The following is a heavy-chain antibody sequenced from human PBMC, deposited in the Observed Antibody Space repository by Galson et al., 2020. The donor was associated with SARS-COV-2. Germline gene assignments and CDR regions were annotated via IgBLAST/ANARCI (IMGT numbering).Heavy chain of an antibody. V-gene: IGHV3-30*18. CDR2: ISYDGSNK. J-gene: IGHJ5*02. CDR3: AKDRGSYGANWFDP. CDR1: GFTFSSYG. D-gene: IGHD1-26*01. Sequence: GGSLRLSCAASGFTFSSYGMHWVRQAPGKGLEWVAVISYDGSNKYYADSVKGRFTISRDNSKNTLYLQMNSLRAEDTAVYYCAKDRGSYGANWFDPWGQGTLVTVSS.